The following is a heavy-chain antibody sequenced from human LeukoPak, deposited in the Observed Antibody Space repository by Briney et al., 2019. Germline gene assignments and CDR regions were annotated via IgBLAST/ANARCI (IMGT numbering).Heavy chain of an antibody. D-gene: IGHD2-15*01. CDR1: GYTFTSYD. Sequence: ASVKVSCKASGYTFTSYDINWVRQATGQGVEWMGWMNPNSGNTGYAQKFQGRVTMTRNTSISTAYMELSSLRSEDTAVYYCARTLGYCSGGSCYSWFDPWGQGTLVTVSS. J-gene: IGHJ5*02. CDR2: MNPNSGNT. CDR3: ARTLGYCSGGSCYSWFDP. V-gene: IGHV1-8*01.